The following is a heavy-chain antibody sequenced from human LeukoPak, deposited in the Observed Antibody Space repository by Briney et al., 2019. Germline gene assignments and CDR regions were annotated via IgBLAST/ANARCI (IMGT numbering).Heavy chain of an antibody. J-gene: IGHJ5*02. Sequence: SETLSLTCTVSGASVSSANYWTWIRQPPGKGVEWIAHIYNGVNTNYNPSLKSRVTISVDTSKNQFSLRLNSVTAADTAVYYCARSRAFNSGAFDPWGQGSLVTVSS. D-gene: IGHD1-26*01. CDR3: ARSRAFNSGAFDP. V-gene: IGHV4-61*01. CDR1: GASVSSANY. CDR2: IYNGVNT.